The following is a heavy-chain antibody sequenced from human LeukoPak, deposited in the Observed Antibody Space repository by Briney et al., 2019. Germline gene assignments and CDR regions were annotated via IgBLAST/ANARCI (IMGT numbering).Heavy chain of an antibody. CDR1: GGSINNYY. J-gene: IGHJ3*01. D-gene: IGHD3-10*01. CDR2: IYYSGDT. CDR3: AKGTPWYGSGSYYAF. V-gene: IGHV4-59*01. Sequence: PSETLSLTCTVSGGSINNYYWTWIRQSPGKGLEWIGCIYYSGDTYYNPSLKSRVAISVDTPNNQFSLKLTSVTAADTAVYYCAKGTPWYGSGSYYAFWGQGTMVTVSS.